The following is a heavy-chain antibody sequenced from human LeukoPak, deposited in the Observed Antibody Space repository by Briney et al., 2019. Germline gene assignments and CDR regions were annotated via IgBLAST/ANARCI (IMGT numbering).Heavy chain of an antibody. CDR1: GYTFTGYY. V-gene: IGHV1-2*02. Sequence: ASVKVSCKASGYTFTGYYMHWVRQAPGQGLEWMGWINPSSGGTNYAQKFQGRVTMTRDTSISTAYMELSRLRSDDTAVYYCARDSTLGQIARWHFDLWGRGTLVTVSS. CDR3: ARDSTLGQIARWHFDL. CDR2: INPSSGGT. J-gene: IGHJ2*01. D-gene: IGHD3-22*01.